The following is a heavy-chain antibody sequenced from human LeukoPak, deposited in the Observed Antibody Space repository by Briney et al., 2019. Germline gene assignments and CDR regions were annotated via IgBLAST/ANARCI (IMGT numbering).Heavy chain of an antibody. Sequence: SETLSLTCTVSGGSISSYYWSWIRQPPGKGLEWIGYIYYSGSTNYNPSLKSRVTISVDTSKNQFSLKLSSVTAADTAVYYCARDSYTGVGYWGQGTLVTVSS. D-gene: IGHD2-2*02. CDR2: IYYSGST. CDR1: GGSISSYY. CDR3: ARDSYTGVGY. V-gene: IGHV4-59*01. J-gene: IGHJ4*02.